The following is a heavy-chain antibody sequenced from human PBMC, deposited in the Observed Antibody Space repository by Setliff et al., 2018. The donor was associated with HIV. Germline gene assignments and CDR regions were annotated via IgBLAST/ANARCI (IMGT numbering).Heavy chain of an antibody. J-gene: IGHJ3*02. CDR2: INPSGGKT. CDR1: GYTFANYY. V-gene: IGHV1-46*01. CDR3: ARCYYDSSGPTDAFDI. Sequence: SVKVSCKASGYTFANYYIHWVRQAPGQGLEWMGLINPSGGKTSYAKKFQGRLTMTRDTSRSTVYMELSSLRSEDTAMYYCARCYYDSSGPTDAFDIWGQGTVVTVSS. D-gene: IGHD3-22*01.